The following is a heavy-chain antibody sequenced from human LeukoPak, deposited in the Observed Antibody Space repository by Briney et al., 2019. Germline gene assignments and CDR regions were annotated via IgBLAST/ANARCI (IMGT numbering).Heavy chain of an antibody. J-gene: IGHJ5*02. CDR2: IYSGGST. D-gene: IGHD3-10*01. Sequence: PGGSLRLSCAASGFTVSSNYMSWVRQAPGKGLEWVSVIYSGGSTYYADSVKGRFTISRDNSKNTLYLQMNSLRAEDTAVYYCARVFVGATWTAFGELVFDPWGQGTLVTVSS. V-gene: IGHV3-53*01. CDR3: ARVFVGATWTAFGELVFDP. CDR1: GFTVSSNY.